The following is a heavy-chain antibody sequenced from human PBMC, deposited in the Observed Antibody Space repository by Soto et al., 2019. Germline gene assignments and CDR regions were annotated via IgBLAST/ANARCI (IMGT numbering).Heavy chain of an antibody. CDR2: INANSGDT. J-gene: IGHJ6*02. CDR1: GYTFSGHY. V-gene: IGHV1-2*02. CDR3: ARCSPVVVTATNYYYYYGMDV. Sequence: ASVKVSCKASGYTFSGHYMHWIRQAPGQGPEWLGWINANSGDTDRAPKFQDRLTMTRDTSISTAYMELSRLRSDDTAVYYCARCSPVVVTATNYYYYYGMDVWGQGPKVTVSS. D-gene: IGHD2-21*02.